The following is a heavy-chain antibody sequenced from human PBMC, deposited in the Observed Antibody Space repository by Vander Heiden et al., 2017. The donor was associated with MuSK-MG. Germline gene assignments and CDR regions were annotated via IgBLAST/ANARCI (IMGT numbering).Heavy chain of an antibody. Sequence: EVQLVESGGGLVQPGGSLRLSCAASGFTFSSYAMSWVRQAPGKGLEWVSAISGSGGSTYYADSVKGRFTISRDNSKNTLYLQMNSLRAEDTAVYYCAKDGGRGYSYGSIYYFDYWAQGTLVTVSS. J-gene: IGHJ4*02. CDR2: ISGSGGST. CDR3: AKDGGRGYSYGSIYYFDY. V-gene: IGHV3-23*04. D-gene: IGHD5-18*01. CDR1: GFTFSSYA.